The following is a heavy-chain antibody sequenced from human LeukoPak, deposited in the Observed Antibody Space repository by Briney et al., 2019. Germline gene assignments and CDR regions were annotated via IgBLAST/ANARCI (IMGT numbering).Heavy chain of an antibody. J-gene: IGHJ6*03. CDR2: ISGGGGST. D-gene: IGHD3-9*01. Sequence: GGPLRLSCAASGFTFSSYGMSWVRQAPGKGLEWVSAISGGGGSTYYADSVKGRFTISRDNSKNTLYLQMNSVRAEDTAVYYCAKALIGITIFYYMDVWGKGTTVTVSS. CDR1: GFTFSSYG. V-gene: IGHV3-23*01. CDR3: AKALIGITIFYYMDV.